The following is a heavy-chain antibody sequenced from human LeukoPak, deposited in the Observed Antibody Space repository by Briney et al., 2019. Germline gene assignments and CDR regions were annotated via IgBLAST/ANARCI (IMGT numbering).Heavy chain of an antibody. Sequence: GGSLRLSCAASGFTFSSYEMNWVRQAPGKGLEWVSYISSSGSTIYYADSVKGRSTVSRDNAKNSLYLQMYSLRAEDTAVYYCAELGITMIGGVWGKGTTVTISS. D-gene: IGHD3-10*02. CDR3: AELGITMIGGV. CDR2: ISSSGSTI. V-gene: IGHV3-48*03. CDR1: GFTFSSYE. J-gene: IGHJ6*04.